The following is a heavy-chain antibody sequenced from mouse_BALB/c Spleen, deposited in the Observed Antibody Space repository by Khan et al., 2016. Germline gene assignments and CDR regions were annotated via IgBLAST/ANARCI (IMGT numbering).Heavy chain of an antibody. Sequence: QVRLQQSDAELVKPGASVKISCKASGYTFTDHAIHWVKQKPEQGLEWIGYISPGTGDIKYNEKFTGKATLTADKSSSTAYMQLNSLTSEDSAVYFCKRSYDYFDYWGQGTTLTVSS. J-gene: IGHJ2*01. CDR2: ISPGTGDI. CDR3: KRSYDYFDY. D-gene: IGHD1-1*02. CDR1: GYTFTDHA. V-gene: IGHV1S53*01.